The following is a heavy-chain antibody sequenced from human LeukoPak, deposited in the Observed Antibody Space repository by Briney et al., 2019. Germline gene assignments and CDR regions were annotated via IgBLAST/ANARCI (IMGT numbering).Heavy chain of an antibody. CDR1: GGSISSGGYY. D-gene: IGHD3-22*01. V-gene: IGHV4-31*03. CDR2: IYYGGST. CDR3: ARDRDSTIDY. Sequence: SETLSLTCTVSGGSISSGGYYWSWIRQHPGKGLEWIGYIYYGGSTYYNPSLKSRVTISVDTSKNQFSLKLSSVTAADTAVYYCARDRDSTIDYWGQGTLVTVSS. J-gene: IGHJ4*02.